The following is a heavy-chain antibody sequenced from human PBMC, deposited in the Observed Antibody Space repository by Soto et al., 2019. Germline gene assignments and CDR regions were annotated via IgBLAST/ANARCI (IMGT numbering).Heavy chain of an antibody. V-gene: IGHV4-4*02. CDR3: ARGGRWLFDY. D-gene: IGHD6-19*01. CDR1: GGSISTDNW. J-gene: IGHJ4*02. Sequence: QVQLEESGPGLVKPSGTLSLTCAVSGGSISTDNWWSWARQPPGKGLEWVGEIYHTGNTNYNPSLKCRLTISIDKSKDQFSLDVTFVTAAATAVYYCARGGRWLFDYWGQGALVNVSS. CDR2: IYHTGNT.